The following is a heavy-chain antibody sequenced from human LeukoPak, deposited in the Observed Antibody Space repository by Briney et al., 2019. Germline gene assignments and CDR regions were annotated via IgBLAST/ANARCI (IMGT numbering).Heavy chain of an antibody. D-gene: IGHD4-23*01. J-gene: IGHJ4*02. CDR3: AKGTHDYGGNSEYYFDY. Sequence: PGGSLRLSCAASGFTFDDYAMHWVRQAPGKGLEWVSGISWNSGSIGYADSVKGRFTISRDNAKNSLYLQMNSLRAEDMALYYCAKGTHDYGGNSEYYFDYWGQGTLVTVSS. CDR1: GFTFDDYA. CDR2: ISWNSGSI. V-gene: IGHV3-9*03.